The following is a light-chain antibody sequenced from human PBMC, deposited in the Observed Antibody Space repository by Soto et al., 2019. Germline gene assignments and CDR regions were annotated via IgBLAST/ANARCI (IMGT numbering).Light chain of an antibody. CDR1: TATVTSSHY. V-gene: IGLV7-46*01. Sequence: QAVVTQEPSLTVSPGWTVTLTCCSSTATVTSSHYPYWFQQPSGQAPRALIYDTSNKHSWTPARFSGSLLGGKAALTLSGAQPEDEAEFYCLLSFRGDHVVFGGGTKLPGL. CDR3: LLSFRGDHVV. J-gene: IGLJ2*01. CDR2: DTS.